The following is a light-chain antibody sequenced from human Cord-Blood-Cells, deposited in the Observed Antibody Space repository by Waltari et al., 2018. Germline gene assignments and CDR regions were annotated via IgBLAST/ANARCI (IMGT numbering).Light chain of an antibody. Sequence: AIRITQSPSSLSASTGDRVTITCRASQGISSYLAWYQQKPGKAPKLLIYAASTLQSGVPSRFSGSGSGTDFTLTIRCLQSEDFATYYCQQYYSYLTFGGGTKVEIK. CDR2: AAS. V-gene: IGKV1-8*01. J-gene: IGKJ4*01. CDR3: QQYYSYLT. CDR1: QGISSY.